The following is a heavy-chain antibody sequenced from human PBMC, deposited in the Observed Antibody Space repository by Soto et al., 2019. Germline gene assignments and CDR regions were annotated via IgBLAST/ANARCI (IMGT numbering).Heavy chain of an antibody. D-gene: IGHD2-2*01. CDR3: AKDRFWPVVPAAIPAVYYYYGMDV. V-gene: IGHV3-23*01. CDR1: GFTFSSYA. J-gene: IGHJ6*02. Sequence: HPGGSLRLSCAASGFTFSSYAMSWVRQAPGKGLEWVSAISGSGGSTYYADSVKGRFTISRDNSKNTLYLQMNSLRAEDTAVYYCAKDRFWPVVPAAIPAVYYYYGMDVWGQGTKVTVSS. CDR2: ISGSGGST.